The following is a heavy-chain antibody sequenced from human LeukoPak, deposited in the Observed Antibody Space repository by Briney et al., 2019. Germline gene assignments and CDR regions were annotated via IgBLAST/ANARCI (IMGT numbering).Heavy chain of an antibody. V-gene: IGHV3-21*01. Sequence: PGGSLRLSCAASGFTFSSYAMSWVRQAPGKGLEWVSSISSSSSYIYYADSVKGRFTISRDNAKNSLYLQMNSLGAEDTAVYYCARVFWAADAFDIWGQGTMVTVSS. D-gene: IGHD2/OR15-2a*01. CDR2: ISSSSSYI. CDR1: GFTFSSYA. CDR3: ARVFWAADAFDI. J-gene: IGHJ3*02.